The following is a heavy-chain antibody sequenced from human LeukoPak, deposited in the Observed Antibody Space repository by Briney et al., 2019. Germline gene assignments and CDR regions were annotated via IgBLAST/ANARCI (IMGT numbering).Heavy chain of an antibody. CDR1: GGSVSRGSYY. J-gene: IGHJ3*02. CDR3: ARGRSGWYIGYDAFDI. D-gene: IGHD6-19*01. Sequence: KSSETLSLTCTVSGGSVSRGSYYWSWIRQPPGKGLEWIGYIYYSGSTNYNPSLKSRVTISVDTSKNQFSLKLSSVTAADTAVYYCARGRSGWYIGYDAFDIWGQGTMVTVSS. V-gene: IGHV4-61*01. CDR2: IYYSGST.